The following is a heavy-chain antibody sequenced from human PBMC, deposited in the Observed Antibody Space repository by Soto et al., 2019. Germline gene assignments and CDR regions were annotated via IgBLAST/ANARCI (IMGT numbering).Heavy chain of an antibody. J-gene: IGHJ6*02. CDR1: GGTFSSYA. V-gene: IGHV1-69*13. CDR2: IIPIFGTA. Sequence: ASVKVSCKASGGTFSSYAISWVRQAPGQGLEWMGGIIPIFGTANYAQKFQGRVTITADESTSTAYMELSSLRSEDTAVYYCARVRAPNFWSGYYYYGMDVWGQGTTVTVSS. D-gene: IGHD3-3*01. CDR3: ARVRAPNFWSGYYYYGMDV.